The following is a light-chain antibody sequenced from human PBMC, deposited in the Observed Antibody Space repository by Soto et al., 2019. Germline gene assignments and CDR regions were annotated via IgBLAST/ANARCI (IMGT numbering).Light chain of an antibody. J-gene: IGKJ1*01. CDR1: QSISSF. CDR3: QQYDTYPWT. V-gene: IGKV1-5*03. CDR2: KAS. Sequence: DLQMTQSPSTLSASVGDRVTITCRASQSISSFLAWYQQKPGKAPKLLIYKASSLESGVPSRFSGSGSGTEFALTISSLQPDDFATYYCQQYDTYPWTFGQGTKVEIK.